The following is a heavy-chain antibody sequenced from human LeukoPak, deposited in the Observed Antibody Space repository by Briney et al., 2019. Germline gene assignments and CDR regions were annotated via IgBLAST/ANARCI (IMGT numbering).Heavy chain of an antibody. CDR3: ARGGRGVINPRFDY. D-gene: IGHD3-10*01. V-gene: IGHV4-31*03. CDR1: GGSISSGSYY. J-gene: IGHJ4*02. CDR2: IYYSGST. Sequence: SQTLSLTCTVSGGSISSGSYYWSWIRQPAGKGLEWIGYIYYSGSTYYNPSLKSRVTISVDTSKNQFSLKLSSVTAADTAVYYCARGGRGVINPRFDYWGQGTLVTVSS.